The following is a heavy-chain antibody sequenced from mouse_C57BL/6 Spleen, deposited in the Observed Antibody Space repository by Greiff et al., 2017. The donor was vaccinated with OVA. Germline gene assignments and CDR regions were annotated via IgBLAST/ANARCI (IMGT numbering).Heavy chain of an antibody. V-gene: IGHV1-80*01. Sequence: VKLMESGAELVKPGASVKISCKASGYAFSSYWMNWVKQRPGKGLEWIGQIYPGDGDTNYNGKFKGKATLTADKSSSTAYMQLSSLTSEDSAVYFCALYYSNSFAYWGQGTLVTVSA. CDR1: GYAFSSYW. CDR3: ALYYSNSFAY. CDR2: IYPGDGDT. D-gene: IGHD2-5*01. J-gene: IGHJ3*01.